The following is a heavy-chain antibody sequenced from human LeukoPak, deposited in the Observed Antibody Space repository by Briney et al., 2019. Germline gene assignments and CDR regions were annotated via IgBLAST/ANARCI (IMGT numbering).Heavy chain of an antibody. CDR1: GFTFSSYG. V-gene: IGHV3-30*02. CDR2: IRYDGSNK. Sequence: GGSLRLSCAASGFTFSSYGMHWVRQAPGKGLEWVAFIRYDGSNKYYADSVKGRFTISRDNSKNTLYLQMNSLRAEDTAVYYCAKDFGRTTVTTYGGYWGQGTLVTVSS. D-gene: IGHD4-17*01. CDR3: AKDFGRTTVTTYGGY. J-gene: IGHJ4*02.